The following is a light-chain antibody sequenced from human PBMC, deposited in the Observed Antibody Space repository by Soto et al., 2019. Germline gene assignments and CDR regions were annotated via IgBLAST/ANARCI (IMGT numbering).Light chain of an antibody. CDR2: GVT. CDR3: RSFTSNRIYV. J-gene: IGLJ1*01. Sequence: QTSLTQPTSVSGSPGQSSTISCTGNHNDIGTYDYVSWYQQHPGRAPRLLIHGVTTRPSGISGRFSASKSGLTASLTISGLQPEDEADYYCRSFTSNRIYVFGPGTKVTVL. CDR1: HNDIGTYDY. V-gene: IGLV2-14*03.